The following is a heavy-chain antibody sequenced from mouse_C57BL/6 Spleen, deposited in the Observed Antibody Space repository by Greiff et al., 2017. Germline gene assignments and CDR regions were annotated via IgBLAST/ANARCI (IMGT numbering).Heavy chain of an antibody. CDR3: AYSNYSYAMDY. J-gene: IGHJ4*01. CDR1: GYTFTSYG. D-gene: IGHD2-5*01. Sequence: VQLQQSGAELARPGASVKLSCKASGYTFTSYGISWVKQRTGQGLEWIGEIYPRSGNTYYNEKFKGKATLTADNSSSTAYMELRSLTSEDSAVYFCAYSNYSYAMDYWGQGTSVTVSS. V-gene: IGHV1-81*01. CDR2: IYPRSGNT.